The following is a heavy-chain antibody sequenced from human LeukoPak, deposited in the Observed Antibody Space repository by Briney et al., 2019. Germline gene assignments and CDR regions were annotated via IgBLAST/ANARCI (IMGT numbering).Heavy chain of an antibody. V-gene: IGHV3-7*02. CDR2: IKQDGSEK. CDR1: RFTLSSYR. J-gene: IGHJ4*02. CDR3: ASGLSSCWLQFDY. D-gene: IGHD6-19*01. Sequence: GGSLRLSCAPSRFTLSSYRMSCVRHTPQTRLEREANIKQDGSEKYYMDSVKGPFTLSRDTTKNTLYMQVNSPRAEDTALYYYASGLSSCWLQFDYWGQGTLVTVSS.